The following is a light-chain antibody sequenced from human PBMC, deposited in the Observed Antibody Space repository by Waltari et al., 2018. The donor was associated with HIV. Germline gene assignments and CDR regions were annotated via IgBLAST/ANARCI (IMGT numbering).Light chain of an antibody. CDR2: DAS. J-gene: IGKJ4*01. CDR1: QSVSSY. CDR3: QQRSNWLT. V-gene: IGKV3-11*01. Sequence: EIVLTQSPATLSLSPGERATLSCRASQSVSSYLAWYQQKPGQAPRRLIYDASNRATGIPARFSGSGSGTDFTLTISSLGPEDFAVDYGQQRSNWLTFGGGTKVEIK.